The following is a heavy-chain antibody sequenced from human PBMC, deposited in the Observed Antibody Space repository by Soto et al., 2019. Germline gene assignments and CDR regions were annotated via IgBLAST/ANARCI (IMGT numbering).Heavy chain of an antibody. V-gene: IGHV3-33*06. Sequence: LRLSCAASGFTFSSYGMHWVRQAPGKGLEWVAVIWYDGSNKYYADSVKGRFTISRDNSKNTLYLQMNSLRAEDTAVYYCAKGRMVYAPLDAFDIWGQGTMVTVSS. CDR3: AKGRMVYAPLDAFDI. D-gene: IGHD2-8*01. CDR2: IWYDGSNK. J-gene: IGHJ3*02. CDR1: GFTFSSYG.